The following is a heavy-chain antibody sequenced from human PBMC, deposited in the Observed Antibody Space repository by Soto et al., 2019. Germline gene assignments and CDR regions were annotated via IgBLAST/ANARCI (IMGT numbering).Heavy chain of an antibody. J-gene: IGHJ6*02. V-gene: IGHV4-61*01. CDR2: IYYSGST. D-gene: IGHD2-15*01. CDR3: ARDRCSGGSCYSHYYYGMDV. CDR1: GGSVSSGSYY. Sequence: SETLSLTCTVSGGSVSSGSYYGGLILQPPGKGLEWIGYIYYSGSTNYNPSLKSRVTISVDTSKNQFSLKLSSVTAADTAVYYCARDRCSGGSCYSHYYYGMDVWGQGTTVTVSS.